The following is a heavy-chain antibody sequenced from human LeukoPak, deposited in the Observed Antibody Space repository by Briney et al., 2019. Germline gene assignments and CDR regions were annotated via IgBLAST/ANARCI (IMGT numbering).Heavy chain of an antibody. CDR2: INSDGSST. J-gene: IGHJ5*02. CDR1: GFTFSSYW. V-gene: IGHV3-74*01. CDR3: ARDLGQYYDTSDNWFDP. Sequence: GSLRLSCAASGFTFSSYWMHWVRQAPGKGLVWVSRINSDGSSTSYADSVKGRFTISRDNAKNTLNLQMNSLRAEDTAAYYCARDLGQYYDTSDNWFDPWGQGTLVTVSS. D-gene: IGHD3-22*01.